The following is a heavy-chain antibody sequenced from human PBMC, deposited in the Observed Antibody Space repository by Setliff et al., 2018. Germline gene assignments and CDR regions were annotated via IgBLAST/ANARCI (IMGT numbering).Heavy chain of an antibody. J-gene: IGHJ6*03. CDR3: ASIDWGENFYNMDV. D-gene: IGHD7-27*01. CDR1: GFSFNKYW. CDR2: INPHGSEK. Sequence: GGSLRLSCTVYGFSFNKYWMYWVRQAPGKGLEWLASINPHGSEKYYADSVKGRFTISRDNAKNTLYLQMNSLRGEDTAVYFCASIDWGENFYNMDVWGKGTTVTVSS. V-gene: IGHV3-7*01.